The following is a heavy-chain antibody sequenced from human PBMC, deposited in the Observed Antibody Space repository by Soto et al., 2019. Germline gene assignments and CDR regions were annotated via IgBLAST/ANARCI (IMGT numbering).Heavy chain of an antibody. CDR2: ISGSGGST. CDR1: GFTFSSYA. CDR3: AKDLVGSNADYYDF. Sequence: GGSLRLSCAASGFTFSSYAMSWVRQAPGKGMEWVAAISGSGGSTYYADSVKGRFTISRENSKNTLYLQMNSLRAEDAAVYYCAKDLVGSNADYYDFWGQGTLVTVSS. J-gene: IGHJ4*02. D-gene: IGHD2-15*01. V-gene: IGHV3-23*01.